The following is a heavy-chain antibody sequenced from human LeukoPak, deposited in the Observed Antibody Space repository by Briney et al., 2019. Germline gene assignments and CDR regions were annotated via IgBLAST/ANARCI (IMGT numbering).Heavy chain of an antibody. J-gene: IGHJ4*02. V-gene: IGHV3-7*01. D-gene: IGHD1/OR15-1a*01. CDR2: IKEDGGVK. Sequence: GGSLRLSCAASGFTFGVSWMSWVRQAPGKGLEWVANIKEDGGVKNYVDSVEGRLTISRDNAKSSLLLQMNSLRVEDTAVYYCAKDRGWNTFDYWGQGTLVTVSS. CDR3: AKDRGWNTFDY. CDR1: GFTFGVSW.